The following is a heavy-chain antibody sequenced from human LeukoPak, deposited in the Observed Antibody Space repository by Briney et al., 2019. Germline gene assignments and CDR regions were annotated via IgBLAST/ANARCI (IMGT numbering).Heavy chain of an antibody. CDR3: AKESDGALASDY. J-gene: IGHJ4*02. Sequence: PGGSLRLSCAAAGFTFSDYGMNWVRQAPGKGLEWVSAISGSGGSTYYADSVKGRFTISRDNSKNTLYLQMNSLRAEDTAVYYCAKESDGALASDYWGQGTLSPSPQ. D-gene: IGHD4-17*01. V-gene: IGHV3-23*01. CDR2: ISGSGGST. CDR1: GFTFSDYG.